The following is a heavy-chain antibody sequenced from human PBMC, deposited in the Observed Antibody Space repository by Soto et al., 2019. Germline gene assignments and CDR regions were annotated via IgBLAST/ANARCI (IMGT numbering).Heavy chain of an antibody. Sequence: SETLSLTCTVTGGSISTYDWCWIRQSAGKGLEWLGRIHTSGNTNYNSSLKSRLSMSVDTSKNQFSLKLSSVTAADKAAYYCARGGIRGGLDVWGQGTTVTVSS. CDR3: ARGGIRGGLDV. D-gene: IGHD2-15*01. V-gene: IGHV4-4*07. CDR1: GGSISTYD. CDR2: IHTSGNT. J-gene: IGHJ6*02.